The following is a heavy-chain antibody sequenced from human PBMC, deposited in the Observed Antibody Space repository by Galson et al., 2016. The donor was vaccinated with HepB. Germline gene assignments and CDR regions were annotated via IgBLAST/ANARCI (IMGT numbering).Heavy chain of an antibody. CDR3: TRLPSVAGTWYYGMNL. J-gene: IGHJ6*02. V-gene: IGHV3-13*04. CDR2: ISTAGDT. Sequence: SLRLSCAASGFTFSDYDMHWVRQAAGKGLEWVSAISTAGDTYYSGSVKGRFTISRENAKSSLYLQMSSLRAGDTAVYYCTRLPSVAGTWYYGMNLWGQGTTVTVSS. CDR1: GFTFSDYD. D-gene: IGHD6-19*01.